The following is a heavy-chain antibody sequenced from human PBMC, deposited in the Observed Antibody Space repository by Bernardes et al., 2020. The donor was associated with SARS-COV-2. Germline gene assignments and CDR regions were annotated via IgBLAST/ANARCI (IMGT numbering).Heavy chain of an antibody. CDR1: GYTFSDYW. V-gene: IGHV5-51*01. Sequence: GESLKISCQASGYTFSDYWIAWVRQMPGKGLEWMGIIYPGDSDTRYSPSFQGQVTISADKSISTAYVNWSRLKASDTAMYYCARLGTLGVPGERTNYGMDGWGQGTTVTVSS. CDR2: IYPGDSDT. D-gene: IGHD7-27*01. CDR3: ARLGTLGVPGERTNYGMDG. J-gene: IGHJ6*02.